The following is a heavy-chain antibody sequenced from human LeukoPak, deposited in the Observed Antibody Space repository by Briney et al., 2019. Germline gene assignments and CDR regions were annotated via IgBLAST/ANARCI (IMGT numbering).Heavy chain of an antibody. D-gene: IGHD3-10*01. CDR2: INHSGST. CDR3: ARGTPFPHTTMVRGVKGRGFDY. J-gene: IGHJ4*02. CDR1: GGSFSGYY. Sequence: SETLSLTCAVYGGSFSGYYWSWIRQPPGKGLEWIWEINHSGSTNYNPSLKSRVTISVDTSKNQFSLKLSSVTAADTAVYYCARGTPFPHTTMVRGVKGRGFDYWGQGTLVTVSS. V-gene: IGHV4-34*01.